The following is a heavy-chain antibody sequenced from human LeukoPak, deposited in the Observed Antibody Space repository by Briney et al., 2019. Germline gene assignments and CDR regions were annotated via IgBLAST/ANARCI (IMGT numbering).Heavy chain of an antibody. J-gene: IGHJ3*02. CDR2: NNHRGDT. V-gene: IGHV4-34*01. CDR1: GGSFSGYY. Sequence: SSDTLSLTCAVYGGSFSGYYWSWIRQPPGKGLEWIGENNHRGDTNYNPSLKSRLNISVDTSKKQFSLKLSSVTAADTAVYYCARGVYFAFDIWGQGTMVTVSS. D-gene: IGHD2/OR15-2a*01. CDR3: ARGVYFAFDI.